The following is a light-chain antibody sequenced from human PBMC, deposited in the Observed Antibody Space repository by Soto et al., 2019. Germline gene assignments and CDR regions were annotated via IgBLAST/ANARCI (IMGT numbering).Light chain of an antibody. V-gene: IGLV2-8*01. CDR3: SSYACSNTLSV. J-gene: IGLJ1*01. Sequence: QSALTQPPSAAGSPGQSVTISCTGTSSDVGGYNYVSWYQHHPGNAPKVIIYEVSKRPSGVPDRFSGSKSGNAASLTVSGLQAEDEADYYCSSYACSNTLSVFGTGTKLTVL. CDR1: SSDVGGYNY. CDR2: EVS.